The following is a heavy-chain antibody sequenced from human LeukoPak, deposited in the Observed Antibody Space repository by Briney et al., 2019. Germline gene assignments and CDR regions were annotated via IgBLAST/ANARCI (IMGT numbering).Heavy chain of an antibody. J-gene: IGHJ4*02. CDR1: GFTFSSYS. CDR3: ARDPSVAGLFDY. CDR2: ISSSSSYI. D-gene: IGHD6-19*01. Sequence: KPGGSLRLSCAASGFTFSSYSMNWVRQAPGKGLEWLSSISSSSSYIYYADSVKGRFTISRDNAKNSLYLQMNSLRAEDTAVYYCARDPSVAGLFDYWGQGTLVTVSS. V-gene: IGHV3-21*01.